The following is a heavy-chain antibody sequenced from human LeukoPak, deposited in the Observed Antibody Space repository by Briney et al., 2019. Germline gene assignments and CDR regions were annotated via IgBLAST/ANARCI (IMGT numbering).Heavy chain of an antibody. CDR3: AKDLQRHYALDY. V-gene: IGHV3-30*18. D-gene: IGHD6-25*01. Sequence: GGSLRLSCTAPGFTFSSCGIHWVRQAPGKGLEWVAVISYDGSSKYFADSVKGRFTISRDNSKNTLYLQMNSLRAEDTAVYYCAKDLQRHYALDYWGQGTLVTVSS. CDR1: GFTFSSCG. J-gene: IGHJ4*02. CDR2: ISYDGSSK.